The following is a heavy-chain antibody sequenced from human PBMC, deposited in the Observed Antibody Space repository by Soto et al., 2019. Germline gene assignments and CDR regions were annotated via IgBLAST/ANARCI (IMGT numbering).Heavy chain of an antibody. J-gene: IGHJ6*02. Sequence: SQTLSLTCDISVDSVSSNSAAWNLISQSPSRGLEWLGRTYYRSKLYNDYAVSVESRITSNPDTSNNQLSLQLNSVTPEETAVYSSESDHRYISSWSYYYGIDVCGHGPTFTLSS. CDR2: TYYRSKLYN. D-gene: IGHD6-19*01. CDR1: VDSVSSNSAA. V-gene: IGHV6-1*01. CDR3: ESDHRYISSWSYYYGIDV.